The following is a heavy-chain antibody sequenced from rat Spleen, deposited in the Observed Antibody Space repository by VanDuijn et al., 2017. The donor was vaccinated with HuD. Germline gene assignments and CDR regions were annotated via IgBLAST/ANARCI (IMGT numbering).Heavy chain of an antibody. CDR3: TTGYYDGYYLVFDY. CDR1: GFTFSDYN. D-gene: IGHD1-12*03. Sequence: EVQLVESGGGLVQPGRSLKLSCAASGFTFSDYNMAWVRQAPKKGLEWVATIIYDGSRTYYRDSVKGRFTISRDNAKSSLYLQMDSLRSEDTATYYCTTGYYDGYYLVFDYWGQGVMVTVSS. V-gene: IGHV5S10*01. J-gene: IGHJ2*01. CDR2: IIYDGSRT.